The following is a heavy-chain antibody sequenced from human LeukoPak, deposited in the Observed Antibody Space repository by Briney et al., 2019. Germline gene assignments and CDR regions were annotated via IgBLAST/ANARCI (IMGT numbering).Heavy chain of an antibody. CDR3: ARDRSSSAAPSLSY. CDR1: GFTISSYG. D-gene: IGHD6-13*01. Sequence: GGSLRLSCAASGFTISSYGMNWVRQAPGKGLEWDSYISSSGGTIYYAASVKGRFTISRDNAKNSLYLQSNSLGAEATADYCCARDRSSSAAPSLSYWGQGTLVTVSS. V-gene: IGHV3-48*01. CDR2: ISSSGGTI. J-gene: IGHJ4*02.